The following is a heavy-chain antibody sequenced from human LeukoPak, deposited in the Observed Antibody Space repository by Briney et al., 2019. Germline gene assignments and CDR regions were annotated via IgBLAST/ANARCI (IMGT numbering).Heavy chain of an antibody. CDR1: GFTFSSCG. V-gene: IGHV3-48*02. D-gene: IGHD1-26*01. CDR2: INRGSSTI. Sequence: GGCLRLSCVVSGFTFSSCGMNWVRPAPGKGLEWVSYINRGSSTIYYADSVKGRFTISRDNAKNSLYLQRNSLRDEDTAVYYCARECLMVGVYDAFDIWGQGTMVTVSS. J-gene: IGHJ3*02. CDR3: ARECLMVGVYDAFDI.